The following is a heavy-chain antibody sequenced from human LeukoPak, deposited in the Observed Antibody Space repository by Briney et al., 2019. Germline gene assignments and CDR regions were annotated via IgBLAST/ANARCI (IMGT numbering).Heavy chain of an antibody. J-gene: IGHJ4*02. D-gene: IGHD4-17*01. CDR1: GVTVNYNF. V-gene: IGHV3-21*06. Sequence: GGSLRLSCAASGVTVNYNFMTWVRQAPGKGLEWVSTISSSGGYIYYADSVKGRFAISRDTAKNSLYLQMTSLRVEDTAVYNCARLRDTVTSASDYWGQGTLVTVSS. CDR3: ARLRDTVTSASDY. CDR2: ISSSGGYI.